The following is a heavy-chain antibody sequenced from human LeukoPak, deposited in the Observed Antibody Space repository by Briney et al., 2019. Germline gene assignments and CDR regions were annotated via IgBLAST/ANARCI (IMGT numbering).Heavy chain of an antibody. D-gene: IGHD5-24*01. CDR1: GITFSSHA. J-gene: IGHJ6*03. Sequence: GGSLRLSCAASGITFSSHAMSWVRQAPGKGLEWVSLISGSGGHTYYGDSVKGRFTISRGNSTNRLYLQMNSLGPEDTAVYYCAKGGAATMRDGYNYYYYYMEVWGRGTTVTVSS. V-gene: IGHV3-23*01. CDR2: ISGSGGHT. CDR3: AKGGAATMRDGYNYYYYYMEV.